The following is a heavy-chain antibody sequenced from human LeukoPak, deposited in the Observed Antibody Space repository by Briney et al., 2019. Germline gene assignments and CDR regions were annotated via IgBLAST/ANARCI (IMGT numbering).Heavy chain of an antibody. J-gene: IGHJ4*02. CDR1: GGSISSSSYY. D-gene: IGHD4-17*01. V-gene: IGHV4-39*01. Sequence: SETLSLTCTVSGGSISSSSYYWGWIRQPPGKGLGWIGSIYYSGSTYYNPSLKSRVTISVDTSKNQFSLKLSSVTAADTAVYYCARHHKTTVTFDYWGQGTLVTVSS. CDR3: ARHHKTTVTFDY. CDR2: IYYSGST.